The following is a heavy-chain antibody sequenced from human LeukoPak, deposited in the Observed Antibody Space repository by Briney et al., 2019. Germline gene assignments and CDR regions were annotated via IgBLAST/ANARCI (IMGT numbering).Heavy chain of an antibody. CDR3: AKDGSGYFYTFDY. J-gene: IGHJ4*02. Sequence: AGGSLRLSCVGSGFSFSSYAMTWVRQAPGKGLEWVSTITASSDSTFYADSVKGRFTISRDDSKNTFYLQMNSLRVEDTAMYYCAKDGSGYFYTFDYWGQGTLVTASS. D-gene: IGHD3-22*01. CDR1: GFSFSSYA. V-gene: IGHV3-23*01. CDR2: ITASSDST.